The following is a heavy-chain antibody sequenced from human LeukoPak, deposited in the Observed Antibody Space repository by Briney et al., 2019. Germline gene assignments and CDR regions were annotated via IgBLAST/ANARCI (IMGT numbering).Heavy chain of an antibody. CDR3: AHSWEQQLVSGPPDTRRFDY. CDR1: GFSLSTSGVG. J-gene: IGHJ4*02. D-gene: IGHD6-13*01. CDR2: IYWDDDK. Sequence: SGPTLVKRTQTLTMTCTFSGFSLSTSGVGVGWIRQPPGKALEWLALIYWDDDKRYSPSLKSRLTITKDTSKNQVVLTMTNMDPVDTATYYCAHSWEQQLVSGPPDTRRFDYWGQGTLVTVSS. V-gene: IGHV2-5*02.